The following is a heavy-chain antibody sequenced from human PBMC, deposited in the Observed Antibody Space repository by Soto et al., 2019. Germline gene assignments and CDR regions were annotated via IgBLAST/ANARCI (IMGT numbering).Heavy chain of an antibody. CDR1: EFSVSCNY. CDR3: AKGLGNAKEV. V-gene: IGHV3-53*01. D-gene: IGHD2-8*01. Sequence: EVQLVESGGGLIQPGGSLRLSCAASEFSVSCNYISWVRLAPGKGLEWVSFIHTGDTTYYADSVKGRFTISRDNSRNTVYLQMSGLRVEDTAVFHCAKGLGNAKEVWGQGTTVTVSS. CDR2: IHTGDTT. J-gene: IGHJ6*02.